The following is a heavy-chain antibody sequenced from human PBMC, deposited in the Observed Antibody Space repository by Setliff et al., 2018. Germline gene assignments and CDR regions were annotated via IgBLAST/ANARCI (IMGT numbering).Heavy chain of an antibody. J-gene: IGHJ4*02. Sequence: SETLSLTCAVSGYSISSGYYWGWIRQPPGKGLEWIGSINHSGSTYYNPSLKSRVTISVDTSKNQFSLKLSSVTAADTAVYFCARVVAYIDPFDYWGQGTLVTVSS. CDR3: ARVVAYIDPFDY. CDR2: INHSGST. CDR1: GYSISSGYY. D-gene: IGHD2-21*01. V-gene: IGHV4-38-2*01.